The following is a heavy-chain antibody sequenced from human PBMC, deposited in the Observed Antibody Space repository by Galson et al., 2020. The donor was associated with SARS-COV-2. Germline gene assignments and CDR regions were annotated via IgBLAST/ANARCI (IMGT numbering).Heavy chain of an antibody. Sequence: SETLSLTCTVSGGFISSYYWSWIRQPPGKGLEWIGYIYYSGSTNYNSSLKSRVTISVDTSKNQFSLKLSSVTAADTAVYYCARRGLGYCSSTSCYNAFDIWGQGTMVTVSS. CDR1: GGFISSYY. CDR2: IYYSGST. CDR3: ARRGLGYCSSTSCYNAFDI. V-gene: IGHV4-59*08. D-gene: IGHD2-2*02. J-gene: IGHJ3*02.